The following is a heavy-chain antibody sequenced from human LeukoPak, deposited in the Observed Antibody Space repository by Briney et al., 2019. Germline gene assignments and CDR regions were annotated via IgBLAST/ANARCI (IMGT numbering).Heavy chain of an antibody. Sequence: GGSLRLPCAASGFTFSDYYMGWIREAPGQGLEWISYVSANGITTYYADSVKGRFTISRDNARNSLSLYMNFLRAEDTAVYYCASSLNTAIISPYYFDYWGQGTLVTVSS. D-gene: IGHD5-18*01. CDR1: GFTFSDYY. CDR2: VSANGITT. V-gene: IGHV3-11*04. CDR3: ASSLNTAIISPYYFDY. J-gene: IGHJ4*02.